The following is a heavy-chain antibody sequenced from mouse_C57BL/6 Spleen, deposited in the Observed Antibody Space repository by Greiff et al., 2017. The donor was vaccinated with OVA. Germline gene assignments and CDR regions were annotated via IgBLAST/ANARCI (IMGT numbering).Heavy chain of an antibody. CDR1: GFTFSSYA. CDR3: TRSVSTLVARSYYYAMDY. J-gene: IGHJ4*01. D-gene: IGHD1-1*01. V-gene: IGHV5-9-1*02. Sequence: EVQRVESGEGLVKPGGSLKLSCAASGFTFSSYAMSWVRQTPEKRLEWVAYISSGGDYIYYADTVKGRFTISRDNARNTLYLQMSTLKSEDTAMYYCTRSVSTLVARSYYYAMDYWGQGTSVTVSA. CDR2: ISSGGDYI.